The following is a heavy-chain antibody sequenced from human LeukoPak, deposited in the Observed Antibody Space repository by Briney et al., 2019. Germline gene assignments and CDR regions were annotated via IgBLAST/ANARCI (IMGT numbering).Heavy chain of an antibody. CDR2: IYYTGTT. Sequence: SETLSLTCTISGDSTNTYFWSWIRQPPGKGLEWIGYIYYTGTTNYNPSLKSRVTISVDTSKNQFSLKLSSVTAADTAVYYCARYYYYDSSGDYWGQGTLVTVSS. CDR1: GDSTNTYF. D-gene: IGHD3-22*01. CDR3: ARYYYYDSSGDY. J-gene: IGHJ4*02. V-gene: IGHV4-59*08.